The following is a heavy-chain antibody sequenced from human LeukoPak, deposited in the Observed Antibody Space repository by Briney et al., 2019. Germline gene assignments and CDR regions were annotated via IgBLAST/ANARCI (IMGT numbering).Heavy chain of an antibody. D-gene: IGHD3/OR15-3a*01. J-gene: IGHJ4*02. Sequence: HNGTTNYAQKVQGRVTMTTDTSTSTVYMELRSLTSDDTAMYYCARDKLLSGLIIIPFDYWGQGSLVTVSS. CDR3: ARDKLLSGLIIIPFDY. CDR2: HNGTT. V-gene: IGHV1-18*01.